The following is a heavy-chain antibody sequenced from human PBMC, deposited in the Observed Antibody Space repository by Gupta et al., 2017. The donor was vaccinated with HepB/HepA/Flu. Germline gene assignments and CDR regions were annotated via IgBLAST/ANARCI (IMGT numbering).Heavy chain of an antibody. D-gene: IGHD7-27*01. Sequence: EVQLLESGGGLVQPGGSLRLSCVASGFNVRHYAMTWVRQAPGKGLEWVSTISDSGSGTFYADSVKGRFTISRDTSKNAVFVQMNSLTVGDTAVYYSARVGLLGGWYFDYWGQGTPVTVSS. V-gene: IGHV3-23*01. CDR2: ISDSGSGT. CDR1: GFNVRHYA. J-gene: IGHJ4*02. CDR3: ARVGLLGGWYFDY.